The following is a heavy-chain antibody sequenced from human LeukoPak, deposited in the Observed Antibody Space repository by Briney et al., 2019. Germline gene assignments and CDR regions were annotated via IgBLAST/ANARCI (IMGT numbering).Heavy chain of an antibody. CDR1: GGSFSGYY. CDR2: INHRGST. Sequence: PSETLSLTCAVYGGSFSGYYWSWIRQPPGKGLEWIGEINHRGSTNYNPSLKSRVTISVDTSKNQFSLKLSSVTAADTAVYYCARGRFVRGARSAKKWAQSFDYWGQGTLVTVSS. D-gene: IGHD1-26*01. J-gene: IGHJ4*02. V-gene: IGHV4-34*01. CDR3: ARGRFVRGARSAKKWAQSFDY.